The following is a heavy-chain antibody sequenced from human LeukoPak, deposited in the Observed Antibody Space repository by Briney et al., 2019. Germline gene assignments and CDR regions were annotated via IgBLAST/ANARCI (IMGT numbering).Heavy chain of an antibody. CDR1: GFSFSRYD. CDR3: AKDNGIVAPSIPLDY. J-gene: IGHJ4*02. Sequence: GGSLRLSCAASGFSFSRYDMHWVRQAPGKGLEWVAFIRFDGRNEDYADSVKGRFTISRDNSKNTMYLQMNSLRAEDTAVYYCAKDNGIVAPSIPLDYWGQGTLVTVSS. CDR2: IRFDGRNE. D-gene: IGHD5-12*01. V-gene: IGHV3-30*02.